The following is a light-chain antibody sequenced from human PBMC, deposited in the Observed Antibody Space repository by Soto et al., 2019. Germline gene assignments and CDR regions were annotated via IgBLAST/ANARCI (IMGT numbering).Light chain of an antibody. J-gene: IGKJ4*01. V-gene: IGKV1-39*01. CDR2: SAS. CDR3: QQSYSIPLT. CDR1: HSISSY. Sequence: DIQITQSPSSLSASVEDSVTITCRASHSISSYLNWYQQKPGKAPKLLIYSASSLQGGVPSRFSGSGSGTYFTLTISSLQPEDFATYYCQQSYSIPLTFGGGTKVEIK.